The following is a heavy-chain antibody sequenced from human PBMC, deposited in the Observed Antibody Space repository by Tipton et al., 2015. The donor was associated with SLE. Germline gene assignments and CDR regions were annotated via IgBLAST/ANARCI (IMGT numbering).Heavy chain of an antibody. V-gene: IGHV3-23*01. D-gene: IGHD3-3*01. Sequence: SLRLSCAASGFTFSSYSMNWVRQAPGKGLEWVSAISGSGGSTYYADSVKGRFTISRDNSKNTLYLQMNSLRAEDTAVYYCATHDFWSGPEYFDLWGRGTLVTVSS. CDR3: ATHDFWSGPEYFDL. CDR1: GFTFSSYS. CDR2: ISGSGGST. J-gene: IGHJ2*01.